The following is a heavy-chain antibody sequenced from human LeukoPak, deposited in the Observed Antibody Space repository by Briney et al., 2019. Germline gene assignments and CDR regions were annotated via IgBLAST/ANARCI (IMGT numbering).Heavy chain of an antibody. CDR1: GFTFSSYS. Sequence: PGGSLRLSCAASGFTFSSYSMNWVRQAPGKGLEWVAVISYDGSNKYYADSVKGRFTISRDNSKNTLYLQMNSLRAEDTAMYYCASAPPVSGWFDPWGQGTLVTVSS. V-gene: IGHV3-30*03. CDR2: ISYDGSNK. J-gene: IGHJ5*02. CDR3: ASAPPVSGWFDP. D-gene: IGHD1-14*01.